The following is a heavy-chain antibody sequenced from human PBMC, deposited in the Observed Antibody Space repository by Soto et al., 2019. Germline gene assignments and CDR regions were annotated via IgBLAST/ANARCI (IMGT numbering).Heavy chain of an antibody. CDR3: ARSTLRTTIGFDY. D-gene: IGHD5-12*01. CDR2: ISGSGGTT. J-gene: IGHJ4*02. V-gene: IGHV3-23*01. Sequence: VQLLESGGGLVQPGGSLRLSCAASGFIFSNYAMTWVRQAPGKGLERVSTISGSGGTTYYTDSVKGRFTISRDNYKITLYLQMDSLTAEDAAVDYCARSTLRTTIGFDYWGQGTLVTVSS. CDR1: GFIFSNYA.